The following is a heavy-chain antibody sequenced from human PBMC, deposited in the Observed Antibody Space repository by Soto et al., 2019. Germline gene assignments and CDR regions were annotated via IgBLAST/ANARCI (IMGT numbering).Heavy chain of an antibody. CDR1: GFTFSIYW. Sequence: WGSLRLSCASSGFTFSIYWMSWVRQAPGKGLDLVANIKQDGSEKYYVDSVKGRFTISRDNAKNSLYLQMNSLRAEDTAVYYCARTGFGATTWSTSYYYGMDVWGQGTTVTVSS. D-gene: IGHD5-12*01. V-gene: IGHV3-7*03. J-gene: IGHJ6*01. CDR3: ARTGFGATTWSTSYYYGMDV. CDR2: IKQDGSEK.